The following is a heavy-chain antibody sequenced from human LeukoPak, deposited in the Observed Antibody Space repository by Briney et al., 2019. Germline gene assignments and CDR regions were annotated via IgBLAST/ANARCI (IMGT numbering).Heavy chain of an antibody. CDR2: ISGRGNST. J-gene: IGHJ4*02. CDR1: GFTFSSHA. Sequence: GGSLRLSCAASGFTFSSHAMCWVRQAPGKGPEWVSGISGRGNSTYYADSVKGRFTISRDNSKNTVYLQMNSLRAEDTALYYCARAPPGSNWKNYFDYWGQGTLVTVSS. CDR3: ARAPPGSNWKNYFDY. D-gene: IGHD1-1*01. V-gene: IGHV3-23*01.